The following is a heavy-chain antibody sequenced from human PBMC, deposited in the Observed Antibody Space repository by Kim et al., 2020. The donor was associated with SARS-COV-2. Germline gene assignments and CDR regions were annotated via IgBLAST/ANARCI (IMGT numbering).Heavy chain of an antibody. CDR1: GGSISSGGYY. J-gene: IGHJ4*02. V-gene: IGHV4-31*03. Sequence: SETLSLTCTVSGGSISSGGYYWSWIRQHPGKGLEWIGYIYYSGSTYYNPSLKSRVTISVDTSKNQFSLKLSSVTAADTAVYYCARVRSFFGVVRNFDYWGTGTLVTVST. CDR3: ARVRSFFGVVRNFDY. CDR2: IYYSGST. D-gene: IGHD3-3*01.